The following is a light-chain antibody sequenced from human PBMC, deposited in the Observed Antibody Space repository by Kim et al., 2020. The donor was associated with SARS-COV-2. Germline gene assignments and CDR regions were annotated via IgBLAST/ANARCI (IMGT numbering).Light chain of an antibody. CDR1: RGAEKF. CDR3: QAWDSTTAV. Sequence: SLSPGQAASTPCSEERGAEKFFSWYQKKSGQPPVLVIYQDTKRPSGIPGRFAASKTGTTATLTIGGTHAMDEADYYCQAWDSTTAVFGGGTQLTVL. J-gene: IGLJ3*02. V-gene: IGLV3-1*01. CDR2: QDT.